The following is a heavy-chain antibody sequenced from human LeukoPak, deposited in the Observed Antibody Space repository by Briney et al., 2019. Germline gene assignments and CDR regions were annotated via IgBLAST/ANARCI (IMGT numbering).Heavy chain of an antibody. D-gene: IGHD4-17*01. CDR1: GGSISSSSYY. Sequence: SETLSLTCSVSGGSISSSSYYWGWIRQPPGKGLEWIGNIFYSGSTYYNPSLKSRVTMSLDTSNNQFSLKLSSVTAADTAVYYCARDSSDYGDYDTWFDPWGQGTLVTVSS. CDR3: ARDSSDYGDYDTWFDP. CDR2: IFYSGST. J-gene: IGHJ5*02. V-gene: IGHV4-39*07.